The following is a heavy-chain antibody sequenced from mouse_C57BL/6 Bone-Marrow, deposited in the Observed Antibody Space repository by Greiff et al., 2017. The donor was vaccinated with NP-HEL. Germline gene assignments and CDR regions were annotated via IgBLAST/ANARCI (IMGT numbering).Heavy chain of an antibody. J-gene: IGHJ2*01. D-gene: IGHD1-1*01. CDR3: ARSISTTVVEVDY. CDR2: IDPNSGCT. CDR1: GYTFTSYW. V-gene: IGHV1-7*01. Sequence: QVQLQQPGAELAKPGASVKLSCKASGYTFTSYWMHWVKQRPGRGLEWIGKIDPNSGCTKYNQKFKDKATLTADKSSSTAYMQLSSLTYEDSAVYDCARSISTTVVEVDYWGQGTTLTVSS.